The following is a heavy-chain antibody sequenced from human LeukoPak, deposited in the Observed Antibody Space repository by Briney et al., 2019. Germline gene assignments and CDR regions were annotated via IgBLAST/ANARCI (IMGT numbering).Heavy chain of an antibody. D-gene: IGHD6-6*01. Sequence: ASVKVSCKASGYTFTDYYMHWVRQAPGQGLEWMGWINPNSGGTNYAQKFQGRVTMTRDTSIGTVYMEMSRLRSDDTAVYYCARESVPAVAARRGLNYWGQGTLVAVSS. CDR2: INPNSGGT. CDR3: ARESVPAVAARRGLNY. J-gene: IGHJ4*02. V-gene: IGHV1-2*02. CDR1: GYTFTDYY.